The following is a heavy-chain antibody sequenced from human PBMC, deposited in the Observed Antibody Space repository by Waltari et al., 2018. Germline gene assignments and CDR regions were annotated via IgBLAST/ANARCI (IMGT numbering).Heavy chain of an antibody. J-gene: IGHJ3*02. CDR1: GFTFDDYA. Sequence: EVQLVESGGGLVQPGRSMRLSCAASGFTFDDYAMHWVGPAPGKGLEWVSGISWNSGSIGYADSVKGRFTISRDNAKNSLYLQMNSLRAEDMALYYCAKSAVALGSDAFDIWGQGTMVTVSS. CDR2: ISWNSGSI. CDR3: AKSAVALGSDAFDI. V-gene: IGHV3-9*03. D-gene: IGHD6-19*01.